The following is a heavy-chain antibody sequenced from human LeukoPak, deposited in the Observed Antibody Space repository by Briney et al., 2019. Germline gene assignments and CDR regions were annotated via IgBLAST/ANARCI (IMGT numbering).Heavy chain of an antibody. J-gene: IGHJ4*02. CDR2: INPNSGGT. CDR1: GYTFTGYY. Sequence: GASVKVSCKASGYTFTGYYMHWVRQAPGQGLEWMGWINPNSGGTNYAQKFQGRVTMTRDTSISTAYMELSRLRSDDTAVYYCARQFAYYDFWSGYPDWGQGTLVTVSS. CDR3: ARQFAYYDFWSGYPD. D-gene: IGHD3-3*01. V-gene: IGHV1-2*02.